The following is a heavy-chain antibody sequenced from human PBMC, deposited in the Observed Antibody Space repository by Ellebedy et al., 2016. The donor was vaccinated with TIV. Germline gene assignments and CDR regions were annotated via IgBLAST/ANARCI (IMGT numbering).Heavy chain of an antibody. J-gene: IGHJ4*02. D-gene: IGHD3-3*01. CDR1: GFTFSSYA. Sequence: GESLKISXAASGFTFSSYAMSWVRQAPGKGLEWVSLISGSDGTTYYADSVKGRFSISRDNSKDTVYLQMNSLRAEDTAVYYCAKTPFYDFWSGYPDYWGQGTLVTVSS. V-gene: IGHV3-23*01. CDR3: AKTPFYDFWSGYPDY. CDR2: ISGSDGTT.